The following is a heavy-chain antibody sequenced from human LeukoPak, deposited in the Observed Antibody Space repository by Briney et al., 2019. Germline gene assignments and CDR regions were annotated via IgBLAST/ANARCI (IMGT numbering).Heavy chain of an antibody. J-gene: IGHJ4*02. Sequence: PSETLSLTCTVSGRSISSYYWSWIRRPPGRGLEWIGYIYYSGSTNYNPSLKSRGTISVDTSKNQFSLKLSSVTAADTAVYYCARLRDDSPAYWGQGTLVTVSS. CDR3: ARLRDDSPAY. CDR2: IYYSGST. CDR1: GRSISSYY. D-gene: IGHD3-22*01. V-gene: IGHV4-59*08.